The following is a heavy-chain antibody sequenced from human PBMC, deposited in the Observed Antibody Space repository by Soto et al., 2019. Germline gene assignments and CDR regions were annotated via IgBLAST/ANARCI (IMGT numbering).Heavy chain of an antibody. CDR2: IIPIFGTA. D-gene: IGHD3-10*01. V-gene: IGHV1-69*13. Sequence: SVKVSCKASGGTFSSYAISWVRQAPGQGLEWMGGIIPIFGTANYAQKFQGRVTITADESTSTAYMELSSLRSEDTAVYYCARGLWFGELLVAYYFDYWGQGTLVTVSS. J-gene: IGHJ4*02. CDR1: GGTFSSYA. CDR3: ARGLWFGELLVAYYFDY.